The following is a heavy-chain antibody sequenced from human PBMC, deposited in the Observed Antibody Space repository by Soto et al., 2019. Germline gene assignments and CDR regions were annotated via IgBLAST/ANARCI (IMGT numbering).Heavy chain of an antibody. CDR2: IYHSGST. Sequence: SETLSLTCAVSGGSISSSNWWSWVRQPPGKGLEWIGEIYHSGSTNYNPSLKSRVTISVDKSKNQFSLKLSSVTAADTAVYYCAIMHVVLMVYATGMDVWGQGTTVTVSS. V-gene: IGHV4-4*02. CDR1: GGSISSSNW. CDR3: AIMHVVLMVYATGMDV. D-gene: IGHD2-8*01. J-gene: IGHJ6*02.